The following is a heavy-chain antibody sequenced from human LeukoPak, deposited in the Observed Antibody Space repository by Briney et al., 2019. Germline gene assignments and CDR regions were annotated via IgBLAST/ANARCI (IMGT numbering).Heavy chain of an antibody. D-gene: IGHD2-15*01. J-gene: IGHJ5*01. Sequence: GESLKISCQASGYSFESNWIGWVRQMPGKGLEWMGVIDPGDSETRYSPSFRGQVTFSADKSMNIAYLQWSNLKVSDTATYYCARISLATGSAFGWFDSWGQGTLVTVSS. CDR2: IDPGDSET. CDR1: GYSFESNW. V-gene: IGHV5-51*01. CDR3: ARISLATGSAFGWFDS.